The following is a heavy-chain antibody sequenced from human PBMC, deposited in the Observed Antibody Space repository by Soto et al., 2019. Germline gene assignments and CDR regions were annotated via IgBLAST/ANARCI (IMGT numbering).Heavy chain of an antibody. Sequence: EVQMVESGGGLVQPGRSLRLSCATSGFTFDDYAMHWVRQAPGKGLEWVSGISWNGGSIGYADSVKGRFTISRDNAKNSLYLQMNSLRAEDTALYHCAKSRGIVVAPFDSWGQGSLVTVSS. D-gene: IGHD3-22*01. J-gene: IGHJ4*02. CDR3: AKSRGIVVAPFDS. CDR1: GFTFDDYA. V-gene: IGHV3-9*01. CDR2: ISWNGGSI.